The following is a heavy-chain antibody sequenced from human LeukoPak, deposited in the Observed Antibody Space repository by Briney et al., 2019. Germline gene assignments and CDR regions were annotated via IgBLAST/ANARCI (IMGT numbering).Heavy chain of an antibody. CDR2: ISGSGGST. Sequence: GRSLRLSCAASGFTFDDYAMHWVRQAPGKGLEWVSAISGSGGSTYYADSVKGRFTISRDNSKNTLYLQMDSLRAEDTAVYYCAKWVVPAAIEDAFDIWGQGTMVTVSS. D-gene: IGHD2-2*02. J-gene: IGHJ3*02. V-gene: IGHV3-23*01. CDR3: AKWVVPAAIEDAFDI. CDR1: GFTFDDYA.